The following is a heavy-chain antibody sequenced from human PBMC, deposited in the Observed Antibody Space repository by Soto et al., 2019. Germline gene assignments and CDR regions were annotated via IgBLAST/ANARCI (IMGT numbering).Heavy chain of an antibody. V-gene: IGHV3-23*01. CDR2: IGGTDGTT. CDR3: AKDPYSGTARGAFDI. D-gene: IGHD1-26*01. Sequence: GGSLRLSCTASGFTFSTYVMGWVRQAPGKGLEWVSDIGGTDGTTYYADSVKGRFTISRDNSKNSLYLQMNSLRAEDTAVYYCAKDPYSGTARGAFDIWGQGTMVTVSS. CDR1: GFTFSTYV. J-gene: IGHJ3*02.